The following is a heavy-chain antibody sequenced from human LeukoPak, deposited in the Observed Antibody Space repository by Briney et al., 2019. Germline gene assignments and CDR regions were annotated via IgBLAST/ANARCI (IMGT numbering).Heavy chain of an antibody. V-gene: IGHV3-21*01. J-gene: IGHJ3*02. CDR1: GFTFSTYS. CDR2: ISSSSSYI. CDR3: ARDAFRGTIFGVVIANDAFDI. Sequence: SPGGSLRLSCSASGFTFSTYSMNWVRQAPGKGLEWVSSISSSSSYIYYADSVKGRFTISRDNAKNSLYLQMNSLRAEDTAVYYCARDAFRGTIFGVVIANDAFDIWGQGTMVTVSS. D-gene: IGHD3-3*01.